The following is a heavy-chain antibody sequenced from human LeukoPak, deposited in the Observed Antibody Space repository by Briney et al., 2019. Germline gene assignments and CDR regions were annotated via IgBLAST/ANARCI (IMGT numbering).Heavy chain of an antibody. J-gene: IGHJ6*03. D-gene: IGHD3-3*01. V-gene: IGHV4-59*01. CDR3: AFGGSGYTHYYYYYYMDV. CDR1: GGSISSYY. Sequence: SETLSLTCTVSGGSISSYYWSWIRQPPGKGLEWIGYIYYSGSTNYSPSLKSRVTISVDTSKNQFSLKLSSVTAADTAVYYCAFGGSGYTHYYYYYYMDVWGKGTTVTVSS. CDR2: IYYSGST.